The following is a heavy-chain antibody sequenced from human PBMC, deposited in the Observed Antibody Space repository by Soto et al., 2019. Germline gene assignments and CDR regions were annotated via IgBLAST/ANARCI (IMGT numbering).Heavy chain of an antibody. CDR3: AKDSLDGGDTAMVTAFDY. CDR1: GFTFSSYA. CDR2: ISGSGGST. V-gene: IGHV3-23*01. D-gene: IGHD5-18*01. J-gene: IGHJ4*02. Sequence: GESLKISCAASGFTFSSYAMSWVRQAPGKGLEWVSAISGSGGSTYYADSVKGRFTISRDNSKNTLYLQMNSLRAEDTAVYYGAKDSLDGGDTAMVTAFDYWGQGTLVTVSS.